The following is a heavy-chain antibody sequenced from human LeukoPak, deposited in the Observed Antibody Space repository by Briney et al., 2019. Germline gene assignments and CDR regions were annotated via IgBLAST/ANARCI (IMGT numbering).Heavy chain of an antibody. D-gene: IGHD2-15*01. CDR2: IYYSGST. CDR1: GGSISSYY. CDR3: ARDLDIVVEVAATLMDV. Sequence: SETLSLTCTVSGGSISSYYWSWIRQPPGKGLEWIGYIYYSGSTNYNPSLKSRVTISVDTSKNQFSLKLSSVTAADTAVYYCARDLDIVVEVAATLMDVWGQGATVTVSS. V-gene: IGHV4-59*01. J-gene: IGHJ6*02.